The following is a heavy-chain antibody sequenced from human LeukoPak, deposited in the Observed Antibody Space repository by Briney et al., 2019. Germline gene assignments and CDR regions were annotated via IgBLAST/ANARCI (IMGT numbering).Heavy chain of an antibody. CDR3: ARDFLLTPFDY. Sequence: ASVKVSCKASGYTFTSYYVHWVRQAPGQGLEWMGIVNPSGGSTTYAQKFEGRVTMTRDTSTSTVYMELRGLRSEDTAVYYCARDFLLTPFDYWGQGTLVTVSS. J-gene: IGHJ4*02. CDR1: GYTFTSYY. CDR2: VNPSGGST. V-gene: IGHV1-46*01. D-gene: IGHD1-14*01.